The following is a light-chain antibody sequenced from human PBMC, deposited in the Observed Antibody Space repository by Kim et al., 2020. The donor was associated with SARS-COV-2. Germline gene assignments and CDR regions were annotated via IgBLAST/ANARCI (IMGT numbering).Light chain of an antibody. CDR1: QSINGGD. V-gene: IGKV3-20*01. J-gene: IGKJ4*01. CDR3: QQYGNSPLT. Sequence: PPVERTTLACRASQSINGGDLAWYQQKPGPAPRLLMYGASSRAPGIPERFSGSGSGRDFTLAISRLEPEDFAVFFCQQYGNSPLTFGGGTKVDIK. CDR2: GAS.